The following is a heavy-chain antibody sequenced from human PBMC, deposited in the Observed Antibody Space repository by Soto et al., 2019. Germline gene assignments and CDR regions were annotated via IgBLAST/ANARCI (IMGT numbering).Heavy chain of an antibody. J-gene: IGHJ4*02. CDR1: GGSFSGYY. CDR3: ARGQLTNGSVSYRSFDY. V-gene: IGHV4-34*01. Sequence: SETLYLTCAVYGGSFSGYYWSWIRQPPGKGLEWIGEINHSGSTNYNPSLKSRVTISVDTSKNQFSLKLSSVTAADTAVYYCARGQLTNGSVSYRSFDYWGQGILVTVSS. D-gene: IGHD3-10*01. CDR2: INHSGST.